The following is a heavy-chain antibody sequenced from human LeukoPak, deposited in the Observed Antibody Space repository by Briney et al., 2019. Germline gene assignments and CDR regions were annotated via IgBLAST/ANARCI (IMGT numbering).Heavy chain of an antibody. CDR1: GGTFSSYA. V-gene: IGHV1-69*05. J-gene: IGHJ3*02. Sequence: GASVKVSCKASGGTFSSYAISWVRQAPGQGLEWMGGIIPIFGTANYAQKFQGRVTITTDESTSTAYMELSSLRSEDTAVYYCARRLTIFGAGGAFDIWGQGTMVTVSS. CDR2: IIPIFGTA. CDR3: ARRLTIFGAGGAFDI. D-gene: IGHD3-3*01.